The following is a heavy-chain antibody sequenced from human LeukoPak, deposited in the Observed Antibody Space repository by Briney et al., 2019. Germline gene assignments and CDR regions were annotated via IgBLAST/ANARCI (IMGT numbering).Heavy chain of an antibody. CDR3: ATKGGYYDSSGYYFFDY. J-gene: IGHJ4*02. D-gene: IGHD3-22*01. Sequence: GGSLRLSCAASGFTFSDYYMSWIRQAPGKGLEWVSYISSSSSTIYYADSVKGRFTISRDNAKNSLYLQMNSLRAEDTAVYYCATKGGYYDSSGYYFFDYWGQGTLVTVSS. CDR1: GFTFSDYY. CDR2: ISSSSSTI. V-gene: IGHV3-11*04.